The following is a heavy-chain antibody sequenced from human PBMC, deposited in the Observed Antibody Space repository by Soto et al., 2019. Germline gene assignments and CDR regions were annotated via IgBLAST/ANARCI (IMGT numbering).Heavy chain of an antibody. D-gene: IGHD5-18*01. CDR3: ASNSYGYPFYDY. Sequence: SETLSLTCTVSGGSISSGDYYWSWIRQPPGKGLEWIGYIYYSGSTYYNPSLKSRVTISVDTSKNQFSLKLSAVTAACSAVYYYASNSYGYPFYDYWGQGTLVTVSS. V-gene: IGHV4-30-4*01. J-gene: IGHJ4*02. CDR2: IYYSGST. CDR1: GGSISSGDYY.